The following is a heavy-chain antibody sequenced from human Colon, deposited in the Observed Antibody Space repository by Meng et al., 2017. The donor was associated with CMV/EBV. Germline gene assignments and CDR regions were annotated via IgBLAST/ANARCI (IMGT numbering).Heavy chain of an antibody. V-gene: IGHV3-30*04. J-gene: IGHJ5*02. CDR1: GFDFITYA. CDR2: ISYDGKTK. CDR3: ARDLQLST. D-gene: IGHD5-18*01. Sequence: GGSLRLSCAASGFDFITYAMHWVRQAPGKGLEWVAAISYDGKTKYYADSVKGRFTISRDNAKNSLHLQMNSLRADDTAVYYCARDLQLSTWGQGTLVTVSS.